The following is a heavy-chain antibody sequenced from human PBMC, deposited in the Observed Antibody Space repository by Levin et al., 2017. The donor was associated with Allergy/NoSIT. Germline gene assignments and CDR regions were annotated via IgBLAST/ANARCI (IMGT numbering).Heavy chain of an antibody. CDR2: IYYSGST. J-gene: IGHJ6*02. D-gene: IGHD3-10*01. CDR3: ARDGWFSETYYYYGMDV. CDR1: GGSISSYY. Sequence: SQTLSLTCTVSGGSISSYYWSWIRQPPGKGLEWIGYIYYSGSTNYNPSLKSRVTISVDTSKNQFSLKLSSVTAADTAVYYCARDGWFSETYYYYGMDVWGQGTTVTVSS. V-gene: IGHV4-59*01.